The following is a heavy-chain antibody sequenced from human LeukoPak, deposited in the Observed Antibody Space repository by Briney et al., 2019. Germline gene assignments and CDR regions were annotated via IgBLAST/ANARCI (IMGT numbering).Heavy chain of an antibody. CDR2: IKQDGSEK. CDR1: GFTFSSYW. D-gene: IGHD3-22*01. V-gene: IGHV3-7*01. CDR3: ARDMNWSWIVVSFDY. J-gene: IGHJ4*02. Sequence: PGGSLRLSCAASGFTFSSYWMSWVRQAPGKGLEWVTNIKQDGSEKYYVDSVKGRFTISRDNAKNSLYLQMNSLRAEDTAVYYCARDMNWSWIVVSFDYWGQGTLVTVSS.